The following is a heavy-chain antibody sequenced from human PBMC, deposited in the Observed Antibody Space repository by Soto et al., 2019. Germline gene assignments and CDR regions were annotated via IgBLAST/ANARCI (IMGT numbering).Heavy chain of an antibody. V-gene: IGHV4-39*01. CDR1: GDSISNRNFY. Sequence: LQESGPGLVKPSETLSLTCIVSGDSISNRNFYWGWLRQPPGKGLEWVGSVQYRGEIHYKTSLENRVTMSLDTSKNQLSLKLTSVTAADTAVYICVRSQGSSRHWFDPWGQGILVTVSP. D-gene: IGHD3-10*01. J-gene: IGHJ5*02. CDR3: VRSQGSSRHWFDP. CDR2: VQYRGEI.